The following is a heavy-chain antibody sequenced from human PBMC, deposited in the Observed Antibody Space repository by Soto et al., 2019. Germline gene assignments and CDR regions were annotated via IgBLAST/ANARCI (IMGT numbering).Heavy chain of an antibody. CDR1: GDSISSDKW. V-gene: IGHV4-4*02. CDR2: IHHSGNS. J-gene: IGHJ4*02. D-gene: IGHD6-13*01. CDR3: ARGERQQQRDY. Sequence: QVQLQESGPGLVKPSGTLSLTCAVSGDSISSDKWWSWVRQPPRKGLEWIGEIHHSGNSNYNPSLKSRVIISVDKSKNQFSLKLSSVTDADTAVYYCARGERQQQRDYWGQGTLVTVSS.